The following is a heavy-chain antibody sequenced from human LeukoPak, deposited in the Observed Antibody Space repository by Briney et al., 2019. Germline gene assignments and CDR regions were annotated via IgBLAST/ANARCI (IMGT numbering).Heavy chain of an antibody. CDR2: ISSSGSTI. CDR3: ARDLSSGAVVTDY. V-gene: IGHV3-11*04. CDR1: GFTVSSNY. Sequence: GGSLRLSCAASGFTVSSNYMSWIRQAPGKGLEWVSYISSSGSTIYYADSVKGRFTISRDNAKNSLYLQMNSLRAEDTAVYYCARDLSSGAVVTDYWGQGTLVTVSS. D-gene: IGHD2-15*01. J-gene: IGHJ4*02.